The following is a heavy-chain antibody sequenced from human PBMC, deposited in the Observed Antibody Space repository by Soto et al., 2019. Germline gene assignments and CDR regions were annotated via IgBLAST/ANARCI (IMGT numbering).Heavy chain of an antibody. CDR1: GFTFSRHD. D-gene: IGHD2-15*01. CDR2: FGRVGDR. J-gene: IGHJ4*02. Sequence: GGSLLLSCAASGFTFSRHDMHWVRQAAGKGLEWVSGFGRVGDRYHLDSVKGRFSVSRDDARNFLYLQMNSLTVEDTAVYYCARRDCTATECTGIGLDFWGQGTWVTVSS. CDR3: ARRDCTATECTGIGLDF. V-gene: IGHV3-13*04.